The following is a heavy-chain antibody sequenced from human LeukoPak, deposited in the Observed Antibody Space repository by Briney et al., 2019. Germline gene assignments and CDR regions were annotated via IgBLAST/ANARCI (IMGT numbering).Heavy chain of an antibody. V-gene: IGHV4-39*01. D-gene: IGHD1-26*01. J-gene: IGHJ4*02. CDR3: TRLLKYSESYYCDY. CDR1: GGSISSNRHY. CDR2: IYYGGST. Sequence: KASETLSLTCTVSGGSISSNRHYWGWIRQPPGKGLEWIGNIYYGGSTYYNPSLKSRVTISVDTSKNQFSLKLSSVTAADTAVYYCTRLLKYSESYYCDYWGQGSLVTVSS.